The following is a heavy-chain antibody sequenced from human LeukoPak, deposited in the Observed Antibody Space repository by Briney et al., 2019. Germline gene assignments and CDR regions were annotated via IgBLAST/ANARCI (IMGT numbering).Heavy chain of an antibody. CDR1: DDSFSSHY. J-gene: IGHJ3*02. Sequence: SETLSLTCAVSDDSFSSHYWTWIRQPPGKGLERIGYISYIGSTNYNPSLKSRVTISIDTSKTQFSLKLSSVTAADTAVYYCARDLVTVTKGFDIWGQGTMVSVSS. V-gene: IGHV4-59*11. D-gene: IGHD4-17*01. CDR3: ARDLVTVTKGFDI. CDR2: ISYIGST.